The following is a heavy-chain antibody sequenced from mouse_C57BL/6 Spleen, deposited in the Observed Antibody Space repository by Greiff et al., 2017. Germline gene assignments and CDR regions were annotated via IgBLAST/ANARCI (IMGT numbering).Heavy chain of an antibody. CDR3: ARDRGYGNDAWFAY. J-gene: IGHJ3*01. D-gene: IGHD2-10*02. Sequence: EVKLVESGGGLVKPGGSLKLSCAASGFTFSSYAMSWVRQTPEKRLEWVATISDGGSYTYYPDNVKGRFTISRDNAKNNLYLQMSHLKSEDTAMYYCARDRGYGNDAWFAYWGQGTLVTVSA. CDR2: ISDGGSYT. CDR1: GFTFSSYA. V-gene: IGHV5-4*01.